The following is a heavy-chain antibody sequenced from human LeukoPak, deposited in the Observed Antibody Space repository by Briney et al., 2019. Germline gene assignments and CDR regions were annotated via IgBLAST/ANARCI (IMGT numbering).Heavy chain of an antibody. CDR1: GGSFNSYY. J-gene: IGHJ4*02. CDR3: GRQGYTASYYFLDY. CDR2: IYTTGPT. V-gene: IGHV4-4*07. D-gene: IGHD3-10*01. Sequence: SEPLSLPCSVSGGSFNSYYWRWLRQPAGKGLEWIGRIYTTGPTNCSPCLKSRLTMSLDTSKNQFSLKLRSVTAADTAVYYCGRQGYTASYYFLDYWSQGTLVTVSS.